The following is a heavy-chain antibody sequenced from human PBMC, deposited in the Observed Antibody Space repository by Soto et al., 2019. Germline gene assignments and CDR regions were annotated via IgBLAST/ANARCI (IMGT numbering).Heavy chain of an antibody. Sequence: QVQLQQWGAGLLKPSETLSLTCAVYGGSFSGYYWSWIRQPPGKGLEWIGEINHSGSTNYNPSLKSRVTISVDTSKNQFSLKLSSVTAADTAVYYCARGGYCSGGSCYSRLNFDYWGQGTLVTVSS. CDR1: GGSFSGYY. CDR3: ARGGYCSGGSCYSRLNFDY. V-gene: IGHV4-34*01. J-gene: IGHJ4*02. D-gene: IGHD2-15*01. CDR2: INHSGST.